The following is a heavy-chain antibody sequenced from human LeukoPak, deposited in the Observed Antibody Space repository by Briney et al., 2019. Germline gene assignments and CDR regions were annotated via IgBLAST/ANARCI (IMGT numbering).Heavy chain of an antibody. CDR1: GYSISSGYY. CDR3: ARDNYYGSGSYYKGWFDP. V-gene: IGHV4-38-2*02. Sequence: SETLSLTCTVSGYSISSGYYWGWIRQPPGKGLEWIGSIYHSGSTYYNPSLKSRVTIPVDTSKNQFSLKLSSVTAADTAVYYCARDNYYGSGSYYKGWFDPWGQGTLVTVSS. D-gene: IGHD3-10*01. CDR2: IYHSGST. J-gene: IGHJ5*02.